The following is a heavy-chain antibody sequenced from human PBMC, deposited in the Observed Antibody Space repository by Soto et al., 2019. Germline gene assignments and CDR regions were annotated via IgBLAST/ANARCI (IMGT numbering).Heavy chain of an antibody. CDR3: ASAFSEMATIPHFDY. J-gene: IGHJ4*02. CDR1: GGTFSSYA. D-gene: IGHD5-12*01. CDR2: NIPLFGTA. Sequence: QVQLVQSGAEVKKPGSSVKVSCKASGGTFSSYAISWVRQAPGQGLEWMGGNIPLFGTANYAQKFQGRVTISADISTXTAYMELSSLRSEDTAVYYCASAFSEMATIPHFDYWGQGTLVTVSS. V-gene: IGHV1-69*14.